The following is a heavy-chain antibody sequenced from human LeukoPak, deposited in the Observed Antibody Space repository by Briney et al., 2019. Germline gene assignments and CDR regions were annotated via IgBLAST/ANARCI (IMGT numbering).Heavy chain of an antibody. J-gene: IGHJ4*02. CDR1: GFTFSSYG. Sequence: RPGGSLRLSCAASGFTFSSYGMHWVRQAPGKGLEWVAVISYDGSNKYYADSVKGRFTISRDNSKNTLYLQMNSLRAEDTAVYYCAKDWHQCYFDYWGQGTLVTVSS. CDR3: AKDWHQCYFDY. CDR2: ISYDGSNK. D-gene: IGHD2-2*01. V-gene: IGHV3-30*18.